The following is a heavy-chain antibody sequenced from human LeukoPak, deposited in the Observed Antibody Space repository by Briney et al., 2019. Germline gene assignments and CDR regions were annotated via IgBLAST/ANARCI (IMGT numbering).Heavy chain of an antibody. CDR2: IFYSGTT. V-gene: IGHV4-39*07. D-gene: IGHD2-15*01. Sequence: SETLSLTCTASGGATSSSNYYWAWIRQPPGKGLEWIGSIFYSGTTHYNPSLKSRVTISVDTSKNQFSLKLTSVTAAGTAVYYCARGGGSLDYWGQGALVTVSS. CDR3: ARGGGSLDY. CDR1: GGATSSSNYY. J-gene: IGHJ4*02.